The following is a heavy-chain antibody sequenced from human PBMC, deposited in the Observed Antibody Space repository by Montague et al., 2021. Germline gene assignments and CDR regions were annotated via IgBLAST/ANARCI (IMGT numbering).Heavy chain of an antibody. V-gene: IGHV4-59*08. J-gene: IGHJ5*02. Sequence: SETLSLTCTVSSGSIFHAHWSWVRQPPGKGLDWLGSMFYGGATSNNPSLTSRVTMSIDTYTNQFSLKLSFVTAADTAVYYCAKQDYFGSGTSYKGFDPWGQGILVTVSS. CDR1: SGSIFHAH. CDR3: AKQDYFGSGTSYKGFDP. CDR2: MFYGGAT. D-gene: IGHD3-10*01.